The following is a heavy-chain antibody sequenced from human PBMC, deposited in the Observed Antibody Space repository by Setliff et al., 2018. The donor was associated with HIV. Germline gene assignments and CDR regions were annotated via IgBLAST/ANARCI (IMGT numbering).Heavy chain of an antibody. J-gene: IGHJ4*02. V-gene: IGHV4-59*08. CDR3: TRHLPVYYGSGVSYYFDY. CDR1: GDAVNPYY. Sequence: SETLSLTCNVSGDAVNPYYWSWIRQPPGKGLEWIGYFANDGSTNYNPPLKSRVTISLDTSKNEVSLKLTSVTAAGTAMYYCTRHLPVYYGSGVSYYFDYWGQGTLVTVSS. D-gene: IGHD3-10*01. CDR2: FANDGST.